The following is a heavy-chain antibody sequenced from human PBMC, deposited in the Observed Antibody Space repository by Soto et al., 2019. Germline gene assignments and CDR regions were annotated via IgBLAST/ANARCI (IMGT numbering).Heavy chain of an antibody. D-gene: IGHD1-1*01. CDR3: ARGPTGTTHFDS. J-gene: IGHJ4*02. V-gene: IGHV1-69*06. CDR2: IIPVFGTR. Sequence: ASVKVSCKASAGSLSRYVFSWVRPVPGQGLEWMGAIIPVFGTRNYVQKFQDRVTFTADKSTSTAYMELSDLRSEDTAIYYCARGPTGTTHFDSWGQGTLVTVSS. CDR1: AGSLSRYV.